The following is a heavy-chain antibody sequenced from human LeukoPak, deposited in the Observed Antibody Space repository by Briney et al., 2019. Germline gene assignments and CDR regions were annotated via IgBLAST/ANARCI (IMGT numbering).Heavy chain of an antibody. CDR1: GFTFSNYD. CDR2: IGAAGDT. Sequence: GGSLRLSCAASGFTFSNYDMHWVRQVTGKGLEWVSVIGAAGDTYYPDSMKGRFTIFRDNAKNSLELQMNSLSAGDTAVYYCARWDSGRYPDWGQGTLVTVSS. CDR3: ARWDSGRYPD. D-gene: IGHD3-10*01. J-gene: IGHJ4*02. V-gene: IGHV3-13*01.